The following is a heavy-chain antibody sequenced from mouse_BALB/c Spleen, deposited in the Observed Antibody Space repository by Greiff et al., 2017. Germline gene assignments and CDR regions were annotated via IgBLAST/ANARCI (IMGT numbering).Heavy chain of an antibody. J-gene: IGHJ4*01. CDR3: TITITTGVSYYYAMDY. D-gene: IGHD2-4*01. V-gene: IGHV1S16*01. Sequence: VQLQQPGAELVKPGASVKLSCKASGYTFTSYWMHWVKLRPGQGFEWIGEINPSNGGTNYNEKFKRKATLTVDKSSSTAYMQLSSLTSEDSAVYYWTITITTGVSYYYAMDYWGQGTSVTVSS. CDR2: INPSNGGT. CDR1: GYTFTSYW.